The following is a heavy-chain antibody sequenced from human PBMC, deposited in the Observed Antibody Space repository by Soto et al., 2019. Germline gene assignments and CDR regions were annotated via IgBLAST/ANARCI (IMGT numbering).Heavy chain of an antibody. J-gene: IGHJ4*02. Sequence: EVQLAESGGGMVQPGGSLRLSCVASGFTFSSYDMHWVRQAPGKGLAYVSSISSNGGTTYYGNSVKGRFTISRDNSKNTLYLQMGSLRAEDMAVYYCVRRVSGNYDYWGQGTLVTVSS. D-gene: IGHD1-7*01. CDR3: VRRVSGNYDY. V-gene: IGHV3-64*01. CDR2: ISSNGGTT. CDR1: GFTFSSYD.